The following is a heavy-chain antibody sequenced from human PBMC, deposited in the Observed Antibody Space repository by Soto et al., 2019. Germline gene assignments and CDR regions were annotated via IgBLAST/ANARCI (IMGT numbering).Heavy chain of an antibody. D-gene: IGHD2-15*01. CDR1: GYTFTSYA. CDR3: ARGPGGPDGPGDY. V-gene: IGHV1-3*01. J-gene: IGHJ4*02. CDR2: INAGNGNT. Sequence: QVQLVQSGAEVKKPGASVKVSCKASGYTFTSYAMHWVRQAPGQRLAWMGWINAGNGNTKYSQKFQGRVTITRDTTASTAYMELSSLRSEDTAVYDCARGPGGPDGPGDYWGQGTLVTVSS.